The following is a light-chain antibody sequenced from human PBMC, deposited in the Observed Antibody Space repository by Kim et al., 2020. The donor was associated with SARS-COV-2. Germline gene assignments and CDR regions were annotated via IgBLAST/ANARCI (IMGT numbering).Light chain of an antibody. CDR2: KAS. J-gene: IGKJ1*01. V-gene: IGKV1-5*03. CDR3: QQYSSYSA. Sequence: SASVGDRVTITCRASQSISSWLAWYQQKPGKAPKLLIYKASSLESGVPSRFSGSGSETEFTLTISSLQPDDFATYYCQQYSSYSAFGQGTKVDIK. CDR1: QSISSW.